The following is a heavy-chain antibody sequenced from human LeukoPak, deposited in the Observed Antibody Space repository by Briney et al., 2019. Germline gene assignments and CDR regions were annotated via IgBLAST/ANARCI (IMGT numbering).Heavy chain of an antibody. V-gene: IGHV3-48*04. CDR3: AREGITMVRGVITY. D-gene: IGHD3-10*01. CDR2: ISTSSSTI. CDR1: GFTFSSYT. Sequence: GGSLRLSCAASGFTFSSYTMKWVRQAPGKGLEWVSHISTSSSTIYYADSVKGRFTISRDNAKNSLYLQMNSLRAEDTAVYYCAREGITMVRGVITYWGQGTLVTVSS. J-gene: IGHJ4*02.